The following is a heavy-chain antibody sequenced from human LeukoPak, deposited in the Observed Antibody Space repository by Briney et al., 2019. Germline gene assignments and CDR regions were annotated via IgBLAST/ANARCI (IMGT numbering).Heavy chain of an antibody. J-gene: IGHJ4*02. Sequence: PGGSLRLSCAASGFIFSNYPMHWVRQAPDKGLEWVSLISYDGRNTYYADSVRGRFTISRDDSKNTLYLQMNSLRAEDTAVYYCAKDDRIYCSGGGCYSMDYWGQGTLVTVSS. D-gene: IGHD2-15*01. CDR1: GFIFSNYP. V-gene: IGHV3-30-3*01. CDR2: ISYDGRNT. CDR3: AKDDRIYCSGGGCYSMDY.